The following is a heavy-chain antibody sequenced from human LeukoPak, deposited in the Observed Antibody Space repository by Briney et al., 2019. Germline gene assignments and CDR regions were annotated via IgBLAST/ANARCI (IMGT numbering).Heavy chain of an antibody. J-gene: IGHJ5*02. Sequence: GGSLRLSCAASGFTLSSNYMSWVRQAPGKGLEWVSVIYSGGSTYYADSVKGRFTISRDNSKNTLYLQMSSLRAEDTAVYYCARVSTVRGVTWFDPWGQGTLVTVSS. CDR2: IYSGGST. CDR3: ARVSTVRGVTWFDP. V-gene: IGHV3-53*01. CDR1: GFTLSSNY. D-gene: IGHD3-10*01.